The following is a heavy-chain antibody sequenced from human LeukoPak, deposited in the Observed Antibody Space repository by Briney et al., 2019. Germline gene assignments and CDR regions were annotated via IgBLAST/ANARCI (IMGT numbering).Heavy chain of an antibody. D-gene: IGHD1-26*01. V-gene: IGHV3-64*01. CDR3: ARGEPGTVGAI. Sequence: GGSLRLSCAASGFTFSSYAMHWVRQAPGKGLEYVSAISSNGGSTYYANSVKGRFTISRDNSKNTLYLQMGSLRAEDMAVYYCARGEPGTVGAIWGQGTMVTVSS. CDR2: ISSNGGST. CDR1: GFTFSSYA. J-gene: IGHJ3*02.